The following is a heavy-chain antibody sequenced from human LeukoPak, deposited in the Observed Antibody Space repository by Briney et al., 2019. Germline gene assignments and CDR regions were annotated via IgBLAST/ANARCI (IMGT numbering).Heavy chain of an antibody. CDR1: GGSISSYY. CDR2: IYTSGST. Sequence: SETLSLTCTVSGGSISSYYWSWIRQPAGKGLEWIGRIYTSGSTNYNPSLKSRVTMSVDASKNQFSLKVTSVTAADTAVYYCARDQRSLFDVWGQGSLVIVSS. J-gene: IGHJ4*02. CDR3: ARDQRSLFDV. D-gene: IGHD3-10*01. V-gene: IGHV4-4*07.